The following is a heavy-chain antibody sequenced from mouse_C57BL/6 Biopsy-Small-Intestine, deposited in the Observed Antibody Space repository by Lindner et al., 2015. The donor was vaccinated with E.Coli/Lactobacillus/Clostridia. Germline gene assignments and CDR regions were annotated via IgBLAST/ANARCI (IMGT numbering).Heavy chain of an antibody. J-gene: IGHJ1*03. CDR3: TREGNYGYFDV. Sequence: VQLQESGAELVRPGASVTLSCKASGYTFTDYEMHWVKQTPVHGLEWIGAIEPETGGTAYNQKFKDKAILTADKSSTTAYMELHSLTSEDSGVYYCTREGNYGYFDVWGTGTTVTVSS. D-gene: IGHD2-1*01. CDR2: IEPETGGT. V-gene: IGHV1-15*01. CDR1: GYTFTDYE.